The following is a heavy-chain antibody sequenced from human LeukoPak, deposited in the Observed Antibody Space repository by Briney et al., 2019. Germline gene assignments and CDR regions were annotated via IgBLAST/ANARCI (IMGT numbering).Heavy chain of an antibody. CDR3: ARNWALYCSSTSCYLGY. CDR2: IRYDGSNK. J-gene: IGHJ4*02. Sequence: TGGSLRLSCAASGFTFSSYGMHWVRQAPGKGLEWVAFIRYDGSNKYYADSVKGRFTISRDNSKNTLYLQMNSLRAEDTAVYYCARNWALYCSSTSCYLGYWGQGTLVTVSS. D-gene: IGHD2-2*01. CDR1: GFTFSSYG. V-gene: IGHV3-30*02.